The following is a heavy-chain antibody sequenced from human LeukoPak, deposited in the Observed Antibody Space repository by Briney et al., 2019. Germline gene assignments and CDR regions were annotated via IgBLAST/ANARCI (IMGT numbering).Heavy chain of an antibody. Sequence: SETLSLTCAVYGGSFSGYYWSWIRQPPGKGLEWIGEINHSGSTYYNPSLKSRVTISVDTSKNQFSLKLSSVTAADTAVYYCARHLWKNWFDPWGQGTLVTVSS. V-gene: IGHV4-34*01. CDR1: GGSFSGYY. CDR2: INHSGST. CDR3: ARHLWKNWFDP. D-gene: IGHD3-3*02. J-gene: IGHJ5*02.